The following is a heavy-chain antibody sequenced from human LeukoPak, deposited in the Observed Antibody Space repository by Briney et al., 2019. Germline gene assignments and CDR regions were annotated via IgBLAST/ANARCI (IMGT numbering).Heavy chain of an antibody. CDR3: ARGRDYFDY. J-gene: IGHJ4*02. Sequence: PSETLSLTCAVYGGSFSGYYWSWIRQPPGKGLEWIGEINHSGSTNYNPSLKSRVTISVDTSKIQFSLKLSSVTAADTAVYYCARGRDYFDYWGQGTLVTVSS. CDR2: INHSGST. CDR1: GGSFSGYY. V-gene: IGHV4-34*01.